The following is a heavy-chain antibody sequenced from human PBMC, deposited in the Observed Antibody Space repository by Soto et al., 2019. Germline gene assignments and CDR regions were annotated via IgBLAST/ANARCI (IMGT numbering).Heavy chain of an antibody. V-gene: IGHV6-1*01. CDR3: TKQKGDSRTYHGLDV. CDR1: GDSVSSNSAA. J-gene: IGHJ6*02. CDR2: AYYRSQWYY. D-gene: IGHD2-21*02. Sequence: SHTLSLTCAISGDSVSSNSAAWDWIRQSPSRGLEWLGRAYYRSQWYYDSAVSVKSRITVIPDTSKNQFSLHLSSVTPEDTAINYCTKQKGDSRTYHGLDVWGQGTTVTVSS.